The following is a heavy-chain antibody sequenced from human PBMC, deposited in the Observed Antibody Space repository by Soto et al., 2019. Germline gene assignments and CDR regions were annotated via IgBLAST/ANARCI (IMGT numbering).Heavy chain of an antibody. CDR1: GGSISSYY. J-gene: IGHJ6*02. V-gene: IGHV4-4*07. D-gene: IGHD2-2*01. CDR2: IYTSGST. CDR3: WGDHWPLDCSSTSCYYYYYGMDV. Sequence: QVQLQESGPGLVKPSETLSLTCTVSGGSISSYYWSWIRQPAGKGLEWIGRIYTSGSTNYNPSLKGRGPMSVEPFKKPFPLELGPVTAADTAVYYWWGDHWPLDCSSTSCYYYYYGMDVWGQGTTVTVSS.